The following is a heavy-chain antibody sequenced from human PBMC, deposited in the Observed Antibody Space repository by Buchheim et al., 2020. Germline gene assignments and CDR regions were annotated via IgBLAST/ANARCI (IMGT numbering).Heavy chain of an antibody. Sequence: EGQLLESGGGLVQPGGSLRLSCGAAGFTFSNYAMTWVRQAPGKGLEWVSAIRGDGGATSYTDSVKGRFTISRDNSQNTLYLQMNSLRAEDTGTYYCAKSEYSDLYYSYYMDVWGKGTT. CDR2: IRGDGGAT. D-gene: IGHD5-12*01. V-gene: IGHV3-23*01. CDR3: AKSEYSDLYYSYYMDV. CDR1: GFTFSNYA. J-gene: IGHJ6*03.